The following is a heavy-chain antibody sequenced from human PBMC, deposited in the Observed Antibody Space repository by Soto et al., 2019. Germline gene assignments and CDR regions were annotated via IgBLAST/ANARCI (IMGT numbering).Heavy chain of an antibody. V-gene: IGHV1-69*01. CDR2: IIPIFGTA. D-gene: IGHD6-6*01. CDR1: GGPFSSYA. Sequence: QVQLVQSGAEVKKPGSSVKVSCKASGGPFSSYAISWVRQAPGQGLEWMGGIIPIFGTANYAQKFQGRVTITADESTSTAYMELSSLRSEDTAVYYCARDLPYSSSPYYYYGMDVWGQGTTVTVSS. CDR3: ARDLPYSSSPYYYYGMDV. J-gene: IGHJ6*02.